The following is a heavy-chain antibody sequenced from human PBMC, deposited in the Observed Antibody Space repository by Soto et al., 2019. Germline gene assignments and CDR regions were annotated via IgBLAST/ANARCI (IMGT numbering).Heavy chain of an antibody. Sequence: PSETLSLTCTVSGGSISRGGYYWSWIRQHPGKGLEWIGYIYYSGSTYYNPSLKSRVTISVDTTKNQFSLKLSSVTAADTAVYYCARGPQWYSSSSGRYYFDYWGQGTLVTVSS. CDR1: GGSISRGGYY. CDR3: ARGPQWYSSSSGRYYFDY. V-gene: IGHV4-31*03. J-gene: IGHJ4*02. CDR2: IYYSGST. D-gene: IGHD6-6*01.